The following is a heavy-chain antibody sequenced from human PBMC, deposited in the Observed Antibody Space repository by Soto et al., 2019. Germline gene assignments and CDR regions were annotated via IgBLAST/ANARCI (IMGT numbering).Heavy chain of an antibody. J-gene: IGHJ3*02. D-gene: IGHD2-2*01. V-gene: IGHV1-69*02. Sequence: QVQLVQSGAEVKKPGSSVKVSCKDSGGTFSTYSMFWVRQAPGQGLEWMGRIIPMLGIRNYAQRFQDRVTITADKSTATAPMHLSSLRSEHTALYYSTIARWSGEVFEIWGQGTMVTVSS. CDR2: IIPMLGIR. CDR1: GGTFSTYS. CDR3: TIARWSGEVFEI.